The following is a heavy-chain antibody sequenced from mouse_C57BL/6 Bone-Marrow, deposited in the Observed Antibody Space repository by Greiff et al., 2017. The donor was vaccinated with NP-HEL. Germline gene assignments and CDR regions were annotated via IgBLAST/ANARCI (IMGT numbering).Heavy chain of an antibody. J-gene: IGHJ3*01. CDR1: GFNIKDYY. CDR3: GYGNPAWFAY. Sequence: VHVKQSGAELVKPVASVKLSCTASGFNIKDYYMHWVKQRTEQGLEWIGRIDPEDGETKYAPKFQGKATITADTSSNTAYLQLSSLTSEDTAVYYCGYGNPAWFAYWGQGTLVTVSA. D-gene: IGHD2-1*01. CDR2: IDPEDGET. V-gene: IGHV14-2*01.